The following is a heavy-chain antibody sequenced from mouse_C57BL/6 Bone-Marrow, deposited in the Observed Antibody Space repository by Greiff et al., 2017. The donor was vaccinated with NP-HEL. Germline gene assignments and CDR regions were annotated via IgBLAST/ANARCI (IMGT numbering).Heavy chain of an antibody. CDR1: GYAFTNYL. Sequence: QVQLKESGAELVRPGTSVKVSCKASGYAFTNYLIEWVKQRPGQGLEWIGVINPGSGGTNYNEKFKGKATLTADTSSSTSYMQLSSLTSEDSAVYVCAREMWLYGSSSDWYFDVWGTGTTVTVSS. J-gene: IGHJ1*03. D-gene: IGHD1-1*01. CDR2: INPGSGGT. V-gene: IGHV1-54*01. CDR3: AREMWLYGSSSDWYFDV.